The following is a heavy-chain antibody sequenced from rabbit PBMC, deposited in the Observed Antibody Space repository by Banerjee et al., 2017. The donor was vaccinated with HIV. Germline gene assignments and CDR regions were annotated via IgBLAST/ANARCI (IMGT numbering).Heavy chain of an antibody. CDR1: GFSFSNKYV. D-gene: IGHD4-1*01. CDR3: ARAYNSGWGGYFNL. CDR2: INTSSGNT. Sequence: QEQLEESGGDLVKPEGSLTLTCTASGFSFSNKYVMCWVRQAPGKGLEWIACINTSSGNTVYASWAKGRFTISKTSSTTVTLQMTSLTPADTATYFCARAYNSGWGGYFNLWGPGTLVTVS. V-gene: IGHV1S45*01. J-gene: IGHJ4*01.